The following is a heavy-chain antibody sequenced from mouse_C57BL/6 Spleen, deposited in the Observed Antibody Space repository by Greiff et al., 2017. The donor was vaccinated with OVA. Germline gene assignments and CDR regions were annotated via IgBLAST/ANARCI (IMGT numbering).Heavy chain of an antibody. CDR2: IHPNSGST. D-gene: IGHD2-12*01. CDR3: ARKDYSNWYFDV. J-gene: IGHJ1*03. V-gene: IGHV1-64*01. CDR1: GYTFTSYW. Sequence: QVQLQQPGAELVKPGASVKLSCKASGYTFTSYWMHWVKQRPGQGLEWIGMIHPNSGSTNYNEKFKSKATLTVDKSSSTAYMQLSSLTSEDSAVYDCARKDYSNWYFDVWGTGTTVTVSS.